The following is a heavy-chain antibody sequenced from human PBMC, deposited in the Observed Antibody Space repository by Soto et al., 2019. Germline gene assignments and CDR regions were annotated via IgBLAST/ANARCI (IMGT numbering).Heavy chain of an antibody. CDR1: GFTFSSYS. D-gene: IGHD7-27*01. CDR3: ARGLNWGGGLYYYYGMDA. CDR2: ISSSSSYI. Sequence: EVQLVESGGGLVKPGGSLRLSCAASGFTFSSYSMNWVRQAPGKGLEWVSSISSSSSYIYYADSVKGRFTISRDNAKNSLYLQMNSLRAEDRGVYYWARGLNWGGGLYYYYGMDAWGQGTTVTVSS. V-gene: IGHV3-21*01. J-gene: IGHJ6*02.